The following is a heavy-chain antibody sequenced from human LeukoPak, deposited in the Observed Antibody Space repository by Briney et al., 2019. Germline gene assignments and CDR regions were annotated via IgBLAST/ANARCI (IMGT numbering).Heavy chain of an antibody. Sequence: ASVKVSCKASGYTFTGYYMHWVRQAPGQGLEWMGWINPNSGGTNYAQKFQGRVTMTRDTSIGTAYMELSRLRSDDTAVYYCARVSLRIVVVPAATAPFGYWGQGTLVTVSS. J-gene: IGHJ4*02. V-gene: IGHV1-2*02. D-gene: IGHD2-2*01. CDR1: GYTFTGYY. CDR2: INPNSGGT. CDR3: ARVSLRIVVVPAATAPFGY.